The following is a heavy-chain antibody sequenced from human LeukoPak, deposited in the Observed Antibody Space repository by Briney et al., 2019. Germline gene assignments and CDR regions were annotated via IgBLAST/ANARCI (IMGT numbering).Heavy chain of an antibody. CDR2: IYSSGST. CDR1: GDSIGSYY. V-gene: IGHV4-59*01. CDR3: ARGVVITFGGAADY. J-gene: IGHJ4*02. D-gene: IGHD3-16*01. Sequence: SETLSLTCAVSGDSIGSYYWSWIRQPPGEGLEWIGDIYSSGSTNYNPSLRSRVTISIDTSKNQFSLKLNSVTAADTAVYYCARGVVITFGGAADYWGQGTLVTVSS.